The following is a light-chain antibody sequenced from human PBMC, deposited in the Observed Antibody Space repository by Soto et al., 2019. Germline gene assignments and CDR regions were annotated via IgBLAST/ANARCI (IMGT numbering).Light chain of an antibody. J-gene: IGLJ2*01. V-gene: IGLV2-14*01. CDR2: DVD. CDR1: SSDIGGHDY. Sequence: QSALTQPASVSGSPGQSITISCTGTSSDIGGHDYVSWFQQHPGNAPKLMIYDVDNRPSGVSNRFSGSKSGNTASLTISGLRSEDEADYYCSSYTSSNTLVFGRGTQLTVL. CDR3: SSYTSSNTLV.